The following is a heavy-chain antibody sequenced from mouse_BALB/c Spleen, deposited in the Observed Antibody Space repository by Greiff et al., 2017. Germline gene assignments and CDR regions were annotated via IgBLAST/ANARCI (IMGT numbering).Heavy chain of an antibody. J-gene: IGHJ4*01. Sequence: EVKLMESGPGLVKPSQSLSLTCTVTGYSITSDYAWNWIRQFPGNKLEWMGYISYSGSTSYNPSLKSRISITRDTSKNQFFLQLNSVTTEDTATYYCARLSPTTVGAMDYWGQGTSVTVSS. CDR2: ISYSGST. V-gene: IGHV3-2*02. D-gene: IGHD1-1*01. CDR3: ARLSPTTVGAMDY. CDR1: GYSITSDYA.